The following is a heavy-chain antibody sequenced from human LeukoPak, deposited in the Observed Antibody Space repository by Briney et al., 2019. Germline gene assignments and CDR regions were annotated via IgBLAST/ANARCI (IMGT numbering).Heavy chain of an antibody. J-gene: IGHJ4*02. Sequence: SETLSLTCSVSGGSISSYYWRWIRQPPAKRLEGIGYIYYSGSNNYNPSLRSRVNISVDTSKNQFSLKLSSVTAADTAVYYCARAAFGQLWLPVYFDYWGRGTLVTVSS. CDR3: ARAAFGQLWLPVYFDY. CDR2: IYYSGSN. D-gene: IGHD5-18*01. CDR1: GGSISSYY. V-gene: IGHV4-59*01.